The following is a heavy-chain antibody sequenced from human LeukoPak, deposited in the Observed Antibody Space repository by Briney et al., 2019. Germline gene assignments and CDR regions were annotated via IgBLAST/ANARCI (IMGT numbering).Heavy chain of an antibody. CDR3: TRDIKPFSPFAY. CDR1: GGSLDITNS. D-gene: IGHD3-10*01. CDR2: ISHGGTT. J-gene: IGHJ4*02. V-gene: IGHV4-4*02. Sequence: PSETLSLTCGVSGGSLDITNSWSWVRQAPGKGLEWIGEISHGGTTNYNPSLRSRVAMSLDRANNQFSLSLTSVTAADTAVYYGTRDIKPFSPFAYWGQGVLVTVSS.